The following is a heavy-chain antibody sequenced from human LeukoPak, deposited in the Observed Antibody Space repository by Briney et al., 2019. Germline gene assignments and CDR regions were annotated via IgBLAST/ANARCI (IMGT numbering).Heavy chain of an antibody. CDR3: ARSQKVYSYDGGTGPPAY. CDR1: GGTFSSYA. J-gene: IGHJ4*02. V-gene: IGHV1-69*13. CDR2: IIPIFGTA. Sequence: ASVKVSCKASGGTFSSYAISWVRQAPGQGLEWMGGIIPIFGTANYAQKFQGRVTITADESTSTAYMELSSLRSEDTAVYYCARSQKVYSYDGGTGPPAYWGQGTLATVSS. D-gene: IGHD5-18*01.